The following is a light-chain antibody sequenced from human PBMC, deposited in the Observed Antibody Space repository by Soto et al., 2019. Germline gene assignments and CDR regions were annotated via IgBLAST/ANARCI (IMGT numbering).Light chain of an antibody. J-gene: IGLJ3*02. CDR1: SSDVGGYNY. CDR3: CSYAGSYDWV. Sequence: QSVLTQPRSVSGSPGQTVTLSCTGTSSDVGGYNYVSWYQQHPGKAPKVLIYEVTKRPSGVPDRFSGSKSGNTASLTISGLQAEDEADYYCCSYAGSYDWVFGGGTQLTVL. CDR2: EVT. V-gene: IGLV2-11*01.